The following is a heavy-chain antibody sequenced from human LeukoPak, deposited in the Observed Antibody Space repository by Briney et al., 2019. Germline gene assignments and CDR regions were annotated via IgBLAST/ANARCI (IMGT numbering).Heavy chain of an antibody. Sequence: SETLSLTCTVSGGSISNYYWSWIRQPPGKGLEWIGYIYYSGSTNYNPSLKSRVTISVDTSKNQFSLKLSSVTAADTAVYYCARHFEGSGVTIDYWGQGTLVTVSS. CDR1: GGSISNYY. J-gene: IGHJ4*02. D-gene: IGHD3-10*01. V-gene: IGHV4-59*08. CDR2: IYYSGST. CDR3: ARHFEGSGVTIDY.